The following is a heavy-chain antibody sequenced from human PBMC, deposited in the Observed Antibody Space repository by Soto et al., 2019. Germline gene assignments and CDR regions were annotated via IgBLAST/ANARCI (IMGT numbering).Heavy chain of an antibody. CDR2: ISSSSSYI. CDR3: ARDLWGCSGGSCYSPFDI. V-gene: IGHV3-21*01. J-gene: IGHJ3*02. CDR1: GFTFSSYS. Sequence: KTGGSLRLSCAASGFTFSSYSMNWVRQAPGKGLEWVSSISSSSSYIYYADSVKGRFTISRDNAKNSLYLQMNSLRAEDTAVYYCARDLWGCSGGSCYSPFDIWGQGTMVTVSS. D-gene: IGHD2-15*01.